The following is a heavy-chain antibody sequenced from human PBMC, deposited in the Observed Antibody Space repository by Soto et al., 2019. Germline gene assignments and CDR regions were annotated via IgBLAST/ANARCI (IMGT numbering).Heavy chain of an antibody. D-gene: IGHD3-10*01. J-gene: IGHJ4*02. CDR2: IYYSGST. Sequence: SETLSLTCTVSGGSLSSGGYYWSWIRQHPGKGLEWIGYIYYSGSTYYNPSLKSRVTISVDTSKNQFSLKLSSVTAADTAVYYCARAPRATIPSYFDYWGQGTLVNVSS. CDR1: GGSLSSGGYY. V-gene: IGHV4-31*03. CDR3: ARAPRATIPSYFDY.